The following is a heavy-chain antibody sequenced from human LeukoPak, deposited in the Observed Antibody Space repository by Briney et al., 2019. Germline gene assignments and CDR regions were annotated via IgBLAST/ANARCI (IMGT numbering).Heavy chain of an antibody. CDR2: INSDGSST. V-gene: IGHV3-74*01. J-gene: IGHJ3*02. Sequence: GGSLRLSCAASGFTFSSYWMHWVRQAPGKGLGWVSRINSDGSSTSYADSVKGRFTISRDNAKNTLYLQMNSLRAEDTAVYYCAREVVVVAATNAFDIWGQGTMVTVSS. CDR1: GFTFSSYW. CDR3: AREVVVVAATNAFDI. D-gene: IGHD2-15*01.